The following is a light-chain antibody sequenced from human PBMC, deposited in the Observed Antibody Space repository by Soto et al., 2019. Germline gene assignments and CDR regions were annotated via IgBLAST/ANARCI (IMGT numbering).Light chain of an antibody. CDR1: ESFSIY. V-gene: IGKV1-39*01. CDR2: AAS. Sequence: DIRVTQSPSSLSASVGDTVTITCRVSESFSIYLNWYQQKPGKAPKLLISAASTLQSGVPSRFSGSGSGTDFTLTVSSLQPEDFGTYYCQQSYSAPLTFGGGTKV. J-gene: IGKJ4*01. CDR3: QQSYSAPLT.